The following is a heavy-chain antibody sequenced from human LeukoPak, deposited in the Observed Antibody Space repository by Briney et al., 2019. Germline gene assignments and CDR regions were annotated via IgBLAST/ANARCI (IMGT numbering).Heavy chain of an antibody. V-gene: IGHV4-39*07. CDR1: GGSISSSSYY. Sequence: SETLSLTCTVSGGSISSSSYYWGWIRQPPGKGLEWIGSIYYSGSTYYNPSLKSRVTISVDTSKNQFSLKLSSVTAADTAVYYCARALRTDAFDIWGQGTMVTVSS. D-gene: IGHD3-16*01. CDR3: ARALRTDAFDI. CDR2: IYYSGST. J-gene: IGHJ3*02.